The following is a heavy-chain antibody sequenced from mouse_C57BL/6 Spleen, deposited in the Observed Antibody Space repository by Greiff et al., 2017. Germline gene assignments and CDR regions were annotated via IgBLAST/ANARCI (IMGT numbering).Heavy chain of an antibody. D-gene: IGHD2-4*01. Sequence: EVQLQQSGPELVKPGASVKIPCKASGYTFTDYNMAWVKQSHGKSLEWIGDINPNNGGTIYNQKFKGKATLTVDTSSSTAYMELRSLTSEDTAVYYCARRSYDDDRRVVDYWGQGTTLTVSS. CDR1: GYTFTDYN. CDR2: INPNNGGT. CDR3: ARRSYDDDRRVVDY. V-gene: IGHV1-18*01. J-gene: IGHJ2*01.